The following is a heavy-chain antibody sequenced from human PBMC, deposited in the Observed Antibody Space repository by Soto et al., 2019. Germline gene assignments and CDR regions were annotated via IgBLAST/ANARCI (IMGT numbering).Heavy chain of an antibody. CDR1: GGSISSSSYY. V-gene: IGHV4-39*07. Sequence: SETLSLTCTVSGGSISSSSYYWGWIRQPPGKGLEWTGSIYYSGSTYYNQSLKSRVTISVDTSKNQFSLKLTSVTAADMAVYYCARETSRGAFDIWGQGTMVTVSS. CDR2: IYYSGST. CDR3: ARETSRGAFDI. D-gene: IGHD2-2*01. J-gene: IGHJ3*02.